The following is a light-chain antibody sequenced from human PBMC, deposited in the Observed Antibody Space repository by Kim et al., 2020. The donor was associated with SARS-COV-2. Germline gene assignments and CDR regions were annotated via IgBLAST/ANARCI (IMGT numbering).Light chain of an antibody. CDR2: DAS. Sequence: LSPGERATLSCRASQSVSSYLAWYQQKPGQAPRLLIYDASNRATGIPARCSGSGSGTDFTLTISSLEPEDFAVYYCQQRSNWPPYTFGQGTKLEI. CDR1: QSVSSY. CDR3: QQRSNWPPYT. V-gene: IGKV3-11*01. J-gene: IGKJ2*01.